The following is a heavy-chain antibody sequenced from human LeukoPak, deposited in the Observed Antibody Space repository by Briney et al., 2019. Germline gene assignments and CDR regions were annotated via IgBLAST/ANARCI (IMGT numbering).Heavy chain of an antibody. CDR2: ISYSGST. D-gene: IGHD6-19*01. CDR3: ARPDYSSGWYYFDY. J-gene: IGHJ4*02. Sequence: SETLSLTCTVSGGSISSYYWSWIRQPPGKGLEWIGYISYSGSTNYNPSLKSRVTISVDTSKNQFSLRLSSVTAADTAVYYCARPDYSSGWYYFDYWGQGTLVTVSS. V-gene: IGHV4-59*08. CDR1: GGSISSYY.